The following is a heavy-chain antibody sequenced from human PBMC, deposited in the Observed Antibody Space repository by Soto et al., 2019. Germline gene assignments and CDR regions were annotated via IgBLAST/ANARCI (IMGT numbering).Heavy chain of an antibody. D-gene: IGHD3-10*01. CDR1: GFTFNNYA. CDR3: AKRRGGSGSLTPRVDF. V-gene: IGHV3-23*01. J-gene: IGHJ4*02. Sequence: EVQLLESGGGLVQPGGSLRLSCAASGFTFNNYAMSWVRQAPGKGLEWVSAISGGGDTTSYADSVKGRFTVSRDGSKNTLYLQMNSLRAEDTAVYYCAKRRGGSGSLTPRVDFWGQGTLVTVSS. CDR2: ISGGGDTT.